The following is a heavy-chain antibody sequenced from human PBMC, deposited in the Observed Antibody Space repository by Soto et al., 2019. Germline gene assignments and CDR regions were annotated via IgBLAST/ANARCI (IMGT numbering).Heavy chain of an antibody. CDR3: ARSYDLWSPYLSFGDQRDP. J-gene: IGHJ5*02. CDR2: LSTDGSTP. V-gene: IGHV3-30*16. Sequence: QVQLVESGGGVVQPGESLRLSCAASGFIFGSYAMNWVRQVPGKGPEWVAVLSTDGSTPYYADSVRGRFTISRDNSKSTLFLQMNSLRPEDTAIYFCARSYDLWSPYLSFGDQRDPWGQGTPVTVSS. CDR1: GFIFGSYA. D-gene: IGHD3-3*01.